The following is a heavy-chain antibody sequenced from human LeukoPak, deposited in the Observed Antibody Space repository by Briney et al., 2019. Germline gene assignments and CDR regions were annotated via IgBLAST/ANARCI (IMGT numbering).Heavy chain of an antibody. CDR1: GFTFSNYV. J-gene: IGHJ4*02. CDR3: KMGDGSPPLGQ. V-gene: IGHV3-23*01. Sequence: GGSLRLSCAASGFTFSNYVLGWVRQAPGKGLQWVSAISGRGGSTYYADSVKGRFTISRDNSGNTLYLQMNSLRAEDTAIYYCKMGDGSPPLGQWGQGTLVTVSS. CDR2: ISGRGGST. D-gene: IGHD5-24*01.